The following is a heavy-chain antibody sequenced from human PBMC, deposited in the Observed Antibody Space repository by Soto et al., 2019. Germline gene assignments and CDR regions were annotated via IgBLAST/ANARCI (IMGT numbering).Heavy chain of an antibody. CDR2: ISAYNGNT. V-gene: IGHV1-18*01. J-gene: IGHJ4*02. CDR1: GYTFTSYS. Sequence: GASVKVSCKASGYTFTSYSISWVRQAPGQGLEWMGWISAYNGNTNYAQKLQGRVTMTTDTSTSTAYMELRSLRSDDTAVYYCARGAVRGVIRVPFDYWGQGTLVTVSS. CDR3: ARGAVRGVIRVPFDY. D-gene: IGHD3-10*01.